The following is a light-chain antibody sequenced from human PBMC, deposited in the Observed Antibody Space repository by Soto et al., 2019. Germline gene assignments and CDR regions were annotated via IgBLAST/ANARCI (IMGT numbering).Light chain of an antibody. Sequence: QSALTQPASGSGSPGQSITISFTGTSSDVGGYNYVSWYQQHPGKAPKFMIYDVSNRPSGVSTRFSGSKSGNTASLTISGLQAEYEADYYCNSYTTSNTRQIVFGTGTKVTVL. V-gene: IGLV2-14*01. CDR2: DVS. CDR1: SSDVGGYNY. CDR3: NSYTTSNTRQIV. J-gene: IGLJ1*01.